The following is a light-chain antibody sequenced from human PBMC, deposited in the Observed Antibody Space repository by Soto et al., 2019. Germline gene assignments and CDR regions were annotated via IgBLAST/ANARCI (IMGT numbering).Light chain of an antibody. V-gene: IGKV1-9*01. J-gene: IGKJ1*01. CDR3: QQNNSYSGT. CDR2: AAS. Sequence: IQLTQSPLSLSATIGDRVSITCRASQDITTYIAWYQQKSGRPPKVLIYAASTLEGGVPSRFSGSGSGTEFILTISSLQPEDFATYYCQQNNSYSGTFGQGTKVDIK. CDR1: QDITTY.